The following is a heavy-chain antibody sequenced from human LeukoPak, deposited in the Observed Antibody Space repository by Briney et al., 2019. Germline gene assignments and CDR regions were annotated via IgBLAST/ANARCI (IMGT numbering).Heavy chain of an antibody. CDR2: ISYDGSKK. V-gene: IGHV3-30*18. J-gene: IGHJ4*02. Sequence: QPGGPLRLSCAASGYTFSSYGMHRVPQAPGKGLEWVAVISYDGSKKYYADSVKGRFTLYRHNYKNTRDLQMNSLRAEDTALYYCAKDHTAMDEYYFDYWGQGPLVTVSS. CDR3: AKDHTAMDEYYFDY. D-gene: IGHD5-18*01. CDR1: GYTFSSYG.